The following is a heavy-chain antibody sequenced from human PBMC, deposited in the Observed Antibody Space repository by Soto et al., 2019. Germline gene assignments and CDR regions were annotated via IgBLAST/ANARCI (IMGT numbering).Heavy chain of an antibody. CDR3: AKDHGISRVSDY. J-gene: IGHJ4*02. CDR2: ISGSGGST. V-gene: IGHV3-23*01. D-gene: IGHD1-1*01. Sequence: GGSLRLSCAASGFTFSSYAMSWVRQAPGKWLEWVSAISGSGGSTYYADSVKGRFTISRDNSKNTLYLQMNSLRAEDTAVYYCAKDHGISRVSDYWGQGTLVTVSS. CDR1: GFTFSSYA.